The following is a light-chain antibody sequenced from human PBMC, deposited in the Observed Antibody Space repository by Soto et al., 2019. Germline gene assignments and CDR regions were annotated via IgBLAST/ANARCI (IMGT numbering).Light chain of an antibody. CDR1: SGDIGSYNR. CDR3: NSYTNINTRACV. Sequence: QSALTQPASVSGSPGQSITISCTGTSGDIGSYNRVSWYQQHPGKAPKLIIYEVTDRPSGVSNRFSGSKSGNTASLTISGLQAEDEAEYYCNSYTNINTRACVFGTGTKLTCL. J-gene: IGLJ1*01. CDR2: EVT. V-gene: IGLV2-14*01.